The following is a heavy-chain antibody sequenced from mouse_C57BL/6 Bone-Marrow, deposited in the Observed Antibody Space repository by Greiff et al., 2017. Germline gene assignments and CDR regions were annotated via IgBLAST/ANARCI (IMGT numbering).Heavy chain of an antibody. J-gene: IGHJ3*01. CDR1: GYTFTDYY. V-gene: IGHV1-19*01. CDR2: INPYNGGT. D-gene: IGHD2-1*01. Sequence: EVQLQQSGPVLVKPGASVKMSCKASGYTFTDYYMNWVKQSHGKSLEWIGVINPYNGGTSYNQKFKGKATLTVDKSSSTAYMELNSLTSEDSAVYYCARRGPYGNYAWFAYWGQGTLVTVSA. CDR3: ARRGPYGNYAWFAY.